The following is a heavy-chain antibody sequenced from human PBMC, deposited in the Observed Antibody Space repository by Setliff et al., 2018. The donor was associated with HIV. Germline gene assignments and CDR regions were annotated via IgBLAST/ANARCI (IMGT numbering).Heavy chain of an antibody. CDR3: ARVNGGNTPYYFDS. V-gene: IGHV1-69*13. J-gene: IGHJ4*02. D-gene: IGHD2-15*01. CDR1: GGAFSSYA. CDR2: IIPVFDTP. Sequence: GASVKVSCKASGGAFSSYAINWVRQAPGQGLEWMGGIIPVFDTPNYAQKFQGRATITADESTSTSSMELSSLGSEDTAVYYCARVNGGNTPYYFDSWGRGTLVTVSS.